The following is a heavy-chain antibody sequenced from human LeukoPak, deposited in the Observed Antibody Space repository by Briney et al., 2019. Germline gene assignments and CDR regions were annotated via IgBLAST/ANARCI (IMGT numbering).Heavy chain of an antibody. J-gene: IGHJ3*02. V-gene: IGHV4-39*01. Sequence: SETLSLTCTVSGGSISSSSYYWGWIRQPPGKGLEWIGSIYYSGSTYYNPSLKSRVTISVDTSKNQFSLKLSSVTAADTAVYYCARQTYYYDSSGPDAFDIWGQGTMVTVSS. CDR1: GGSISSSSYY. CDR2: IYYSGST. CDR3: ARQTYYYDSSGPDAFDI. D-gene: IGHD3-22*01.